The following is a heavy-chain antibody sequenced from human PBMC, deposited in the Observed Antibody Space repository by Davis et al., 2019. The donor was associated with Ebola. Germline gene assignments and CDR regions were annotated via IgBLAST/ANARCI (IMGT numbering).Heavy chain of an antibody. Sequence: GESLKISCKDSGNSFNSHWIGWVRQLPGKGLEWMGVIFTGDSDTRYSPSFRGQVTISADKSISTAYLRWSSLKASDTAMYYCARGYYYDSSGYYYRADYWGQGTLVTVSS. CDR2: IFTGDSDT. CDR3: ARGYYYDSSGYYYRADY. J-gene: IGHJ4*02. D-gene: IGHD3-22*01. V-gene: IGHV5-51*01. CDR1: GNSFNSHW.